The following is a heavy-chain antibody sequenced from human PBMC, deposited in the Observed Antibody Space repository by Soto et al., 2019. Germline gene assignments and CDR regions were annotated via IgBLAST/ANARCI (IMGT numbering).Heavy chain of an antibody. Sequence: AASVKVSCKVSGYPFTTYYIHWVRQDTGQGLEWMGRIDARSGGTVYEQKFQGRVTMTRDTSISTVYMDLSGLTSDDTALYYCATDDYGIFPYWGQGSLVTVSS. CDR3: ATDDYGIFPY. D-gene: IGHD3-10*01. CDR1: GYPFTTYY. CDR2: IDARSGGT. V-gene: IGHV1-2*06. J-gene: IGHJ4*02.